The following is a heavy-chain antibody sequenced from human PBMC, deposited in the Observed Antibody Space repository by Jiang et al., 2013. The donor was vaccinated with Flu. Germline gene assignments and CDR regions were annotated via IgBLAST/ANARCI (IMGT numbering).Heavy chain of an antibody. CDR2: ISYTGGS. CDR1: SGSINSAGYY. CDR3: ARVELSASFTPNFEY. D-gene: IGHD2/OR15-2a*01. J-gene: IGHJ4*02. Sequence: VKPSQTLSLTCTVSSGSINSAGYYWSWIRQYPGRAVEWIGYISYTGGSFYNPSLKSRLAISLDTSKNQFSLKLSSVTTADTAVYYCARVELSASFTPNFEYWGRGTLVTVSS. V-gene: IGHV4-31*03.